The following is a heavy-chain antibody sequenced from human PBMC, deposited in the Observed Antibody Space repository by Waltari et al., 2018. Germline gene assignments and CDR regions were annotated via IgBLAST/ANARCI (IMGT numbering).Heavy chain of an antibody. Sequence: QLQLQESGPGLVKSSETLSLTCTVSGGSISSRGYYCGWIRQPPGKGLEWIGTIDYSGNTYYNPPLKSRVTISVDTSKRQFSLKLNSVTAADTAVYYCVRDFGDHRTDYWGQGTLVTVSS. CDR3: VRDFGDHRTDY. J-gene: IGHJ4*02. CDR1: GGSISSRGYY. CDR2: IDYSGNT. D-gene: IGHD4-17*01. V-gene: IGHV4-39*02.